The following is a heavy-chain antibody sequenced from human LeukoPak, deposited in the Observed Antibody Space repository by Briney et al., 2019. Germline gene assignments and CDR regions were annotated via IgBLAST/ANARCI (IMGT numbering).Heavy chain of an antibody. J-gene: IGHJ1*01. CDR3: ARDLDDLNTLPPLFQH. Sequence: GGSLRLSCVASGFTFSSYWMHWVRQDPRKGLVWVSRINGDGRNINYADSVRGRFTISRDNSKNTLDLQMNNLRAEDTAVYYCARDLDDLNTLPPLFQHWGQGTLVTVSS. CDR2: INGDGRNI. CDR1: GFTFSSYW. D-gene: IGHD3-3*01. V-gene: IGHV3-74*01.